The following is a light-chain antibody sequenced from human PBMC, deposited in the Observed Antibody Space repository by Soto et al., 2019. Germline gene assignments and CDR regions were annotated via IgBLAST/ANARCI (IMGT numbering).Light chain of an antibody. CDR3: QQYNNWLIT. CDR2: GAS. Sequence: EMVMTQSPATLSVSPGERATLSCRASQSVSGNLAWYQQKPGQAPRLLIYGASTRATGIPARFSGGGSGTELTLTISSLQSEDFAVYYCQQYNNWLITFGQGTRLEIK. V-gene: IGKV3-15*01. J-gene: IGKJ5*01. CDR1: QSVSGN.